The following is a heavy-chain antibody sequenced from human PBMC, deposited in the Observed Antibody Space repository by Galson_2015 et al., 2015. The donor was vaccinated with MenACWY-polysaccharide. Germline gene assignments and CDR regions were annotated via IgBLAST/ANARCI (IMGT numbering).Heavy chain of an antibody. Sequence: QSGAEVKKPGASVKVSCKASGYTFTSYGISWVRQAPGQGLEWMGWISAYNGNTNYAQKLQGRVTMTTDTSTSTAYMELRSLRSDDTAVYYCARDDPTLRDGYNRPANWFDPWGQGTLVTVSS. D-gene: IGHD5-24*01. V-gene: IGHV1-18*01. J-gene: IGHJ5*02. CDR2: ISAYNGNT. CDR3: ARDDPTLRDGYNRPANWFDP. CDR1: GYTFTSYG.